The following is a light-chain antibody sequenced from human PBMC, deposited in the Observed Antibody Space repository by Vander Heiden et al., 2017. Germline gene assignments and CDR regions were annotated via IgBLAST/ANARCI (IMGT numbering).Light chain of an antibody. CDR3: QQNYSNPS. J-gene: IGKJ3*01. CDR2: GAS. Sequence: DIVMTQSLDSLAVSLGEHATINRKSSQSVLDNSNNKNYVAWHQQKPRQPPKLLYYGASTRESVVPDLFGGGGSGADFPLIISSLPDEDVVVYYCQQNYSNPSFGPGTKVDIK. CDR1: QSVLDNSNNKNY. V-gene: IGKV4-1*01.